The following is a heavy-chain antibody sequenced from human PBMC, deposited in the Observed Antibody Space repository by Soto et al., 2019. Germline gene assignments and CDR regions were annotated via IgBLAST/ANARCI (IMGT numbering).Heavy chain of an antibody. D-gene: IGHD6-13*01. J-gene: IGHJ4*02. CDR1: GFTFSSYA. Sequence: GGSLRLSCAASGFTFSSYAMTWVRQAPGKGLEWVSSISGSGISTYYADSVKGRFTISRDNSKNTLYLQMNSLRAEDAAVYYCARGRGYSSSWSIYYFDFWGQGTQVTVSS. CDR3: ARGRGYSSSWSIYYFDF. CDR2: ISGSGIST. V-gene: IGHV3-23*01.